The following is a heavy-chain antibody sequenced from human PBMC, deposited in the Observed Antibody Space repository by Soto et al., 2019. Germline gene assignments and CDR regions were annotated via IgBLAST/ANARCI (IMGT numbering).Heavy chain of an antibody. D-gene: IGHD5-18*01. CDR3: ARHDTAMVHRFDY. CDR1: GYSFISYW. Sequence: GESLKISCKGSGYSFISYWIGWVRQMPWKGLEWMGIIYPGDSDTRYSPSFEGQVTISADKSISTAYLQWSSLKASDTAMYYCARHDTAMVHRFDYWGQGTVVTVS. V-gene: IGHV5-51*01. CDR2: IYPGDSDT. J-gene: IGHJ4*02.